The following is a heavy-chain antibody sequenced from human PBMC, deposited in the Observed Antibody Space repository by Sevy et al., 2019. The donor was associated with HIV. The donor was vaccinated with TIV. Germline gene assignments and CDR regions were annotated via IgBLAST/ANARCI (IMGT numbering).Heavy chain of an antibody. V-gene: IGHV3-30*18. Sequence: GGSLTLSCAASGFTFSSYGMHWVRQAPGKGLEWVAVISYDGSNKYYADSVKGRFTISRDNSKNTLYLQMNSLRAEDTAVYYCAKDLDTTHWYFDLWGRGTLVTVSS. J-gene: IGHJ2*01. CDR1: GFTFSSYG. CDR3: AKDLDTTHWYFDL. D-gene: IGHD1-1*01. CDR2: ISYDGSNK.